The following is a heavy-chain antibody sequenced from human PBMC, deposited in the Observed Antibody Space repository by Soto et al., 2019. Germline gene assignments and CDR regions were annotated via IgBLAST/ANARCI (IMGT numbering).Heavy chain of an antibody. J-gene: IGHJ5*02. V-gene: IGHV3-23*01. CDR3: GGFWFDP. D-gene: IGHD1-26*01. CDR1: GFTLTYGD. Sequence: PGESLKLSCAAPGFTLTYGDINWGRQAPGKGLEWVAAISGSGGSTYYADSVKGRFTIYRDNEKKTLYMQMNSMRAMAAADKWEGGFWFDPWGQGVLVTVS. CDR2: ISGSGGST.